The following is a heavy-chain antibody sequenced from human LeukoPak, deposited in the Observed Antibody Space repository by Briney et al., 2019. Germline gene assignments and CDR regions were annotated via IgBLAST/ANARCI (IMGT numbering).Heavy chain of an antibody. J-gene: IGHJ6*02. Sequence: SGPALVKPTQTPTLTCTFSGFSLSTSGMCVSWIRQPPGKALEWLARIDWDDDKYYSTSLKTRLTISKDTSKNQVVLTTTNMDPVDTATYYCARSPTVTTSHYYYGMDVWGQGTTVTVSS. D-gene: IGHD4-11*01. CDR2: IDWDDDK. V-gene: IGHV2-70*11. CDR1: GFSLSTSGMC. CDR3: ARSPTVTTSHYYYGMDV.